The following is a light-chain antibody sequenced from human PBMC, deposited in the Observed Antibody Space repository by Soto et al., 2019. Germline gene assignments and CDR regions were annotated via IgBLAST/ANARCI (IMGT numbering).Light chain of an antibody. CDR1: QSVSSY. CDR3: QQRSNWPRPLT. CDR2: DAS. J-gene: IGKJ4*01. Sequence: EIVLTQSPATLSLSPGERATLSCSASQSVSSYLAWYQQKPGQAPRLLIYDASNRATGIPARFSGSGSGTDFTLTISSLEPEDFAVYYCQQRSNWPRPLTFGGGTKVEIK. V-gene: IGKV3-11*01.